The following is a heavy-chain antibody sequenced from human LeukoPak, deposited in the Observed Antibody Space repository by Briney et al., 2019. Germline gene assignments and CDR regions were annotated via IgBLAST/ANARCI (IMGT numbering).Heavy chain of an antibody. J-gene: IGHJ4*02. CDR2: INHSGST. Sequence: SETLSLTCAVYGGSFSGYYWSWIRQPPGKGLEWIGEINHSGSTNYNPSLKSRVTISVDTSKNHFSLKLSSVTAADTAVYYCARGGRGYCSGGSCYIGNWGQGTLVTVSS. CDR3: ARGGRGYCSGGSCYIGN. D-gene: IGHD2-15*01. CDR1: GGSFSGYY. V-gene: IGHV4-34*01.